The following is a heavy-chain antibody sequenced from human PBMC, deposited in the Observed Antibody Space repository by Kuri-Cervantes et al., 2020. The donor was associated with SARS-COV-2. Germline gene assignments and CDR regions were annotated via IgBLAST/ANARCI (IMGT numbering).Heavy chain of an antibody. Sequence: GGSLRLSCAASGFSFSMYWMSWVRQAPGKGLEWVANIKKDGSEKYYVDSVKGRFTISRDNAKNSLYLQMNNLRAEDTAVYYCAREQWLELDAFDIWGQGTMVTVSS. J-gene: IGHJ3*02. CDR1: GFSFSMYW. CDR2: IKKDGSEK. V-gene: IGHV3-7*01. CDR3: AREQWLELDAFDI. D-gene: IGHD6-19*01.